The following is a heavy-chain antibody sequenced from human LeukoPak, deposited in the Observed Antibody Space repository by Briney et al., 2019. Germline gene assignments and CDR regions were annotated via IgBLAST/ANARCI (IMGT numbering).Heavy chain of an antibody. CDR2: IYYSGST. J-gene: IGHJ3*02. D-gene: IGHD3-22*01. V-gene: IGHV4-59*01. CDR3: ASRYYYDSSGSIPGAFDI. CDR1: GGSISSYY. Sequence: SETLSLTCTVSGGSISSYYWSWIRQPPGKGLEWIGYIYYSGSTNYNPSLKSRVTISVDTSKNQFSLKLSSVTAADTAVYYCASRYYYDSSGSIPGAFDIWGQGTMVTVSS.